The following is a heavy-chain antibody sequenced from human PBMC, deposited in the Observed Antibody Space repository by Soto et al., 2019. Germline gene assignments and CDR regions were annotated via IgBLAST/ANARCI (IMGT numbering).Heavy chain of an antibody. CDR1: GYTFTNYG. D-gene: IGHD2-21*02. J-gene: IGHJ6*02. V-gene: IGHV1-18*01. CDR2: ISAYNGNI. Sequence: QVQLVQSGAEVKKPGASVKVSCKASGYTFTNYGISWVRQAPGQGLEWMGWISAYNGNINYAQKLQGRVTMTTDTATSTAYMELTSLRSDATAMYYCASSYSGGNSYSNLPLAYYYYGMDVWGQGTTVTVSS. CDR3: ASSYSGGNSYSNLPLAYYYYGMDV.